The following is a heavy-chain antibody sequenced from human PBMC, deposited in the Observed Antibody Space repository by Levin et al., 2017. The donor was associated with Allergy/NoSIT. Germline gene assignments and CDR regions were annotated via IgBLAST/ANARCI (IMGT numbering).Heavy chain of an antibody. D-gene: IGHD3-10*01. CDR3: ASEDYYGSGGYY. CDR1: GFTFSSYA. J-gene: IGHJ4*02. Sequence: PGGSLRLSCAASGFTFSSYAMHWVRQAPGKGLEWVAVISYDGSNKYYADSVKGRFTISRDNSKNTLYLQMNSLRAEDTAVYYCASEDYYGSGGYYWGQGTLVTVSS. CDR2: ISYDGSNK. V-gene: IGHV3-30*04.